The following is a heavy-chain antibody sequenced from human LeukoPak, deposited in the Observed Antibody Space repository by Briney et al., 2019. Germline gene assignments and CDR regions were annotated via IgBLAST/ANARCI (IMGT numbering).Heavy chain of an antibody. V-gene: IGHV3-33*01. CDR3: ARGSHIVVVPAADFDY. CDR1: GFTFSSYG. D-gene: IGHD2-2*01. CDR2: IWYDGSNK. J-gene: IGHJ4*02. Sequence: GRSLRLSCAASGFTFSSYGMHWVRQAPGKGLEWVAVIWYDGSNKYYADSVKDRFTISRDNSKNTLYLQMNSLRAEDTAVYYCARGSHIVVVPAADFDYWGQGTLVTVSS.